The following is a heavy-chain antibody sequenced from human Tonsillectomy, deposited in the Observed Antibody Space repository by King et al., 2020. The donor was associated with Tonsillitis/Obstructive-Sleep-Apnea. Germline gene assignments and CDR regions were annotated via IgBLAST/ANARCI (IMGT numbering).Heavy chain of an antibody. J-gene: IGHJ4*02. V-gene: IGHV3-30*04. Sequence: VQLVESGGGVVQPGRSPRLSCAASGFTFSSYAMHWVRQAPGKGLEWVAVISYDGSNKYYADSVKGRFTISRDNSKNTLYLQMNSLRAEDTAVYYCASSWGYCSSTSCEELDYWGQGTLVTVSS. CDR1: GFTFSSYA. CDR2: ISYDGSNK. D-gene: IGHD2-2*01. CDR3: ASSWGYCSSTSCEELDY.